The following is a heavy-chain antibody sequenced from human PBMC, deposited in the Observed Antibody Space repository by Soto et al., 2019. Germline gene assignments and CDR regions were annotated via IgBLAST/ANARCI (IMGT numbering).Heavy chain of an antibody. CDR3: AREAVVLRYFDWRYFDY. CDR1: GYTFTSYA. V-gene: IGHV1-3*01. CDR2: INAGNGNT. D-gene: IGHD3-9*01. J-gene: IGHJ4*02. Sequence: ASVKVSCKASGYTFTSYAMHWVRQAPGQRLEWMGWINAGNGNTKYSQKFQGRVTITRDTSASTAYMELSSLRSEDTAVYYCAREAVVLRYFDWRYFDYWGQGTLVTVSS.